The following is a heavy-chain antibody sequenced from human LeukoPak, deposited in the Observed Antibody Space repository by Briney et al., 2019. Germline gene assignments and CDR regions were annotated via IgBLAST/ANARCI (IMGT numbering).Heavy chain of an antibody. J-gene: IGHJ4*02. Sequence: PGGSLRLSCAAFGFTFSSYAMSWVRQAPGKGLEWVSAISGSGGSTYYADSVKGRFTISRDNSKNTLYLQMNSLRAEDTAVYYCAKDVDYDFWSGYLDYWGQGTLVTVSS. CDR1: GFTFSSYA. V-gene: IGHV3-23*01. CDR2: ISGSGGST. D-gene: IGHD3-3*01. CDR3: AKDVDYDFWSGYLDY.